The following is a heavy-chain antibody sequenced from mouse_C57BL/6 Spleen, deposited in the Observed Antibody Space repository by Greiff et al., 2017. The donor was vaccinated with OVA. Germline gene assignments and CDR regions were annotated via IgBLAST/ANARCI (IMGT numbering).Heavy chain of an antibody. CDR2: IDPSDSET. Sequence: QVQLQQPGAELVRPGSSVKLSCKASGYTFTSYWMHWVKQRPIQGLEWIGNIDPSDSETHYNQKFKDKATLTVDKSSSTAYMQRSGLTSEDSAVYYCARAWGSGRFAYWGQGTLVTVSA. CDR3: ARAWGSGRFAY. J-gene: IGHJ3*01. D-gene: IGHD3-2*02. CDR1: GYTFTSYW. V-gene: IGHV1-52*01.